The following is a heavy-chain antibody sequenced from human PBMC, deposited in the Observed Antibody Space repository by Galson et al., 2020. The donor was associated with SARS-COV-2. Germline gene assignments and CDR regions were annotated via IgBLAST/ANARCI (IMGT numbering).Heavy chain of an antibody. CDR3: ARGSGVGDH. V-gene: IGHV3-74*01. CDR2: IYNDGSIT. CDR1: GFTFSTSW. J-gene: IGHJ4*02. D-gene: IGHD6-25*01. Sequence: GGSLRLSCVASGFTFSTSWMHWVRQAPGKGLVWVSRIYNDGSITTYADSVKGRFTISRDNAKNTVYLQMNSLRVEDTAVYYCARGSGVGDHWVQGTLVTVSS.